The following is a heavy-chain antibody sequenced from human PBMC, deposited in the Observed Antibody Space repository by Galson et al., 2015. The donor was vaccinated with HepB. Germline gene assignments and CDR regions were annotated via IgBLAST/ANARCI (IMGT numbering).Heavy chain of an antibody. CDR3: ATSGIVGASGDY. D-gene: IGHD1-26*01. CDR2: VDPEDGET. CDR1: GYTFTDYY. J-gene: IGHJ4*02. V-gene: IGHV1-69-2*01. Sequence: VKVSCKVSGYTFTDYYMHWVQQAPGKGLEWIGLVDPEDGETIYAEKFQGRVTITADTSTDTAYMELSSLRSEDTAVYYCATSGIVGASGDYWGQGTLVTVSS.